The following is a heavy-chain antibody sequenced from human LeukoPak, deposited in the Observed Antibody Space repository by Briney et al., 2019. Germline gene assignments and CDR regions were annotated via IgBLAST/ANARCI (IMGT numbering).Heavy chain of an antibody. CDR3: ARAEGMAALLGSFDY. CDR1: GFTFIDYY. CDR2: VSSSSSDT. J-gene: IGHJ4*02. D-gene: IGHD3-3*02. V-gene: IGHV3-11*06. Sequence: GGSLRLSCAASGFTFIDYYMSWIRQAPGKGLEWVSYVSSSSSDTKNADSVKGRFTISRDNAKNSLYLQMNSLRAEDTAVYYCARAEGMAALLGSFDYWGQGTLVTVSS.